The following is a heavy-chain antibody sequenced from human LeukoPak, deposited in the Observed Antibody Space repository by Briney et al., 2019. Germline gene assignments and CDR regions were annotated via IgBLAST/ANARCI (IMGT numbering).Heavy chain of an antibody. D-gene: IGHD5-18*01. V-gene: IGHV3-23*01. J-gene: IGHJ4*02. CDR3: AMGSYGDYFGY. CDR1: GFTFSSYA. Sequence: GGSLRLSCAASGFTFSSYAMSWVRQAPGKGLEWVSAISGSGGSTYYADSVKGRFTISRDNSKNTLYLQMNSLRAEDTAVYYCAMGSYGDYFGYWGQGTLVTVSS. CDR2: ISGSGGST.